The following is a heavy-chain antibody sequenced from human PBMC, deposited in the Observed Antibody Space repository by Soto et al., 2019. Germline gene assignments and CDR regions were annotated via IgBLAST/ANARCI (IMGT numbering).Heavy chain of an antibody. J-gene: IGHJ6*02. CDR1: GYTFSNYG. CDR2: ISGYNGNT. Sequence: QVQLVQSGAEVKKPGASVTVSCKTSGYTFSNYGINWVRQAPGQGVEWMGWISGYNGNTNYAQTVQGRVTMTTDTSTGTVYMELRSLKSDHTAIYSCSRFIMVGGWIAPNYYHGMDVWGQGTTVTVSS. CDR3: SRFIMVGGWIAPNYYHGMDV. V-gene: IGHV1-18*01. D-gene: IGHD6-19*01.